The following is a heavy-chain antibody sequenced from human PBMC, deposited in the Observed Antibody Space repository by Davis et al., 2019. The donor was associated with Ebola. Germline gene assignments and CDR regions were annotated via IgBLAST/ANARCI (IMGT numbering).Heavy chain of an antibody. CDR3: TTPLGYCSSTSCPGGY. J-gene: IGHJ4*02. V-gene: IGHV3-73*01. Sequence: GESLKISCAASGFTFSGSAMHWVRQASGKGLEWVGRIRSKANSYATVYAASVKGRFTISRDDSKNTAYLQMNSLKTEDTAVYYCTTPLGYCSSTSCPGGYWGQGTLVTVSS. CDR1: GFTFSGSA. CDR2: IRSKANSYAT. D-gene: IGHD2-2*01.